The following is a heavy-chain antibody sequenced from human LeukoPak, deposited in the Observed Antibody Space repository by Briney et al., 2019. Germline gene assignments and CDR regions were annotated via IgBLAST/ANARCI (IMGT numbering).Heavy chain of an antibody. CDR1: GFSLNNAW. CDR3: TTSYYDSSGFRA. Sequence: GGSLRLSCAASGFSLNNAWMSWVRQAPGKGLEWVGRIKRKTDGGTIDYAAPVKGRSTISRDDSKNMVYLLMNSLKTEDTAVYYCTTSYYDSSGFRAWGQGTLVTVSS. D-gene: IGHD3-22*01. J-gene: IGHJ4*02. V-gene: IGHV3-15*01. CDR2: IKRKTDGGTI.